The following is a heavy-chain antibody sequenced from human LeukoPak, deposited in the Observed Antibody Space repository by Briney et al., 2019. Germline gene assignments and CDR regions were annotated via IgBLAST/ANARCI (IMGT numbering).Heavy chain of an antibody. CDR1: GFIFSSYE. D-gene: IGHD3-22*01. CDR3: ARDLGQYYDTSDNWFDP. CDR2: ITESGYTI. Sequence: GGSLRLSCEASGFIFSSYEMNWVRQAPGKGLEWVAYITESGYTIYYADSVKGRITVSRDNAKNTLNLQMNSLRAEDTAVYYCARDLGQYYDTSDNWFDPWGQGTLVTVSS. J-gene: IGHJ5*02. V-gene: IGHV3-48*03.